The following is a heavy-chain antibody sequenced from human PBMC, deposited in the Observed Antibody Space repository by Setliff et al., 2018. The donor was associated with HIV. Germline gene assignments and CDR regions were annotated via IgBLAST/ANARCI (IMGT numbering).Heavy chain of an antibody. CDR1: GYTFTSYG. CDR2: ISAYNGNT. V-gene: IGHV1-18*01. D-gene: IGHD3-16*01. CDR3: ARDRSIIMTFGGGNDAFDI. Sequence: ASVKVSCKASGYTFTSYGISWVRQAPGQGLEWMGWISAYNGNTNYAQKFQGRVTMTTGTSTTTAYMELRSLRSDDTAVYYCARDRSIIMTFGGGNDAFDIWGQGTMVTVSS. J-gene: IGHJ3*02.